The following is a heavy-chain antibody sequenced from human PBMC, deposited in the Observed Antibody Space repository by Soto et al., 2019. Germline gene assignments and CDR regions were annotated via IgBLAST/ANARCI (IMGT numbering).Heavy chain of an antibody. CDR2: IYDGGRT. CDR1: GGSISTVDYW. J-gene: IGHJ4*02. CDR3: ARGPSGDKVDS. Sequence: QVQLQESGPGLVKPSQTLSLTCTVSGGSISTVDYWWSWIRQSPDMGLEWIGHIYDGGRTYNNPSLESRGTWSXXTSKSQLSLTLSSVSAADTAVYYCARGPSGDKVDSWGQGTLVTVSS. V-gene: IGHV4-30-4*01. D-gene: IGHD7-27*01.